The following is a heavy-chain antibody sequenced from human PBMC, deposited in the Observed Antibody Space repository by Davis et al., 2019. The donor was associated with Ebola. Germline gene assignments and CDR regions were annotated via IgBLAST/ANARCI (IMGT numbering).Heavy chain of an antibody. J-gene: IGHJ6*02. V-gene: IGHV3-48*03. D-gene: IGHD5-12*01. Sequence: GESLKISCAASGFTFSSYEMNWVRQAPGKGLEWVSYISSSGSTIYYADSVKGRFTISRDNAKNSLYLQMNSLRAEDTAVYYCAGWLRKKNYYYYGMDVWGQGTTVTVSS. CDR3: AGWLRKKNYYYYGMDV. CDR1: GFTFSSYE. CDR2: ISSSGSTI.